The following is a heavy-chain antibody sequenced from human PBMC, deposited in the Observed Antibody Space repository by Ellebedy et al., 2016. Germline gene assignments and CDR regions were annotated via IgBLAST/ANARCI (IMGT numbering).Heavy chain of an antibody. CDR3: ARYGLSGTFDS. CDR2: IKNDESER. CDR1: GSTLSTYW. J-gene: IGHJ4*02. D-gene: IGHD3-10*01. V-gene: IGHV3-7*03. Sequence: GGSLRLSCVVSGSTLSTYWMSWFRQAPGQGLEWVANIKNDESERYFVDSVKGRFTISRDNAKNSLYLQMSSLRAEDTAVYYCARYGLSGTFDSWGQGTPVTVSS.